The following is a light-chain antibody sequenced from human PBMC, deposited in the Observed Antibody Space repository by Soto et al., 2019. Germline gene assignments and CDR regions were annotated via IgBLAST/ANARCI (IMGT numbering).Light chain of an antibody. V-gene: IGLV2-14*01. CDR3: SSYTSSSTRV. CDR2: DVS. CDR1: SSDVGDYNY. Sequence: QYALTQPASVSGSPGQSITISCTGTSSDVGDYNYVSWYQQHPGKAPKLMIFDVSNRPSGASNRFSGSKSGNTASLTISGLQAEDEADYYCSSYTSSSTRVFGTGTKLTVL. J-gene: IGLJ1*01.